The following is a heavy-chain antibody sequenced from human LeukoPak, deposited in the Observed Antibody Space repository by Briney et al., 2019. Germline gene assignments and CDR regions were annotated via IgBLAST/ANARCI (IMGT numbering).Heavy chain of an antibody. Sequence: KTGGSLRLSCVASGFTFGKYWMSWVRQAPGKGLEWIGEIYHSGSTNYNPSLKSRVTISVDKSKNQFSLKLSSVTAADTAVYYCARDGYYDSSGYSEGYAFDIWGQGTMVTVSS. CDR3: ARDGYYDSSGYSEGYAFDI. CDR1: GFTFGKYW. D-gene: IGHD3-22*01. V-gene: IGHV4-4*02. J-gene: IGHJ3*02. CDR2: IYHSGST.